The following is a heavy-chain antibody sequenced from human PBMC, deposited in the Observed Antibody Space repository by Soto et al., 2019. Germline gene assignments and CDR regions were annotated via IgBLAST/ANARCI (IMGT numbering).Heavy chain of an antibody. CDR2: ISAYNGKT. V-gene: IGHV1-18*01. D-gene: IGHD5-12*01. Sequence: QVQLVQSGGEVKKPGASVKLSCTASGYTFTSYGISWVRQAPGQGLEWMGWISAYNGKTNYAQNVQGRVTMTTDTSTRTAYMDLRGLSYDDTAVYYCARGGAVNYYHGMDVWGQGTTVTVSS. J-gene: IGHJ6*02. CDR1: GYTFTSYG. CDR3: ARGGAVNYYHGMDV.